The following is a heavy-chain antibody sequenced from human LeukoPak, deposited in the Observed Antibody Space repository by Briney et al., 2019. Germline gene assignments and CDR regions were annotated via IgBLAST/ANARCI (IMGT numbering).Heavy chain of an antibody. V-gene: IGHV3-49*04. CDR1: GFTFHDYA. J-gene: IGHJ5*02. Sequence: GGSLRLSCTASGFTFHDYAMSWVRQAPGKGLEWVGFIRSKAYGATTEYAASVKGRFTISRDDSKSIAYLQMNSLKTEDTAVYYCTSASDLSWCDPWGQGTLVTVSS. CDR3: TSASDLSWCDP. CDR2: IRSKAYGATT. D-gene: IGHD2/OR15-2a*01.